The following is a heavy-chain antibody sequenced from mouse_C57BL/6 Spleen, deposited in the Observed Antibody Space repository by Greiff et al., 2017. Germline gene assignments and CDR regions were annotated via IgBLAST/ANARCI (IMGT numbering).Heavy chain of an antibody. J-gene: IGHJ4*01. CDR3: ARDGLRLLHYAMDY. CDR2: IDPNSGGT. V-gene: IGHV1-72*01. Sequence: QVQLQQSGAELVKPGASVKLSCKASGYTFTSYWMHWVKQRPGRGLEWIGRIDPNSGGTKYNEKFKSKATLTVDKPSSTAYMQLSSLTSTDSAVYYCARDGLRLLHYAMDYWGQGTSVTVSS. D-gene: IGHD3-2*02. CDR1: GYTFTSYW.